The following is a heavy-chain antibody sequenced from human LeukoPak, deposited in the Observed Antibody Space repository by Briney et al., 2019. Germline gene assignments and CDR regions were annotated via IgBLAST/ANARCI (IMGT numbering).Heavy chain of an antibody. V-gene: IGHV3-23*01. CDR1: GFTFGSYA. J-gene: IGHJ4*02. CDR2: ISLDGATT. Sequence: GGSLRLSCAASGFTFGSYAMSWVRQAPGKGLEWVSGISLDGATTYYAGSVEGRFTISRDNSKNTLYLQMNSLRADDTAVYYCVKDHGWLLYSWGQGTLVTVSS. D-gene: IGHD3-9*01. CDR3: VKDHGWLLYS.